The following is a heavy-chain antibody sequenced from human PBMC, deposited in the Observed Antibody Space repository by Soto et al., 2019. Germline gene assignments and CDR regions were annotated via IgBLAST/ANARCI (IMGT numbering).Heavy chain of an antibody. J-gene: IGHJ4*02. CDR2: ISGSGGST. Sequence: PGGSLRLSCAASGFTFSSYAMSWVRQAPGKGLEWVSAISGSGGSTYYADSVKGRFTISRDNSKNTLYLQMNSLRAEDTAVYYWAKGVAARPVFDYWGQGTLVTVSS. CDR1: GFTFSSYA. CDR3: AKGVAARPVFDY. D-gene: IGHD6-6*01. V-gene: IGHV3-23*01.